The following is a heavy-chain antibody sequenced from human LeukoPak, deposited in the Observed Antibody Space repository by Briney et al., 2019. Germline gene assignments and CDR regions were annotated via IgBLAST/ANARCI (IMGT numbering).Heavy chain of an antibody. CDR2: IYYSGVT. Sequence: TSETLSLTCTVSGDSITTYYWSWIRQPPGKGLEYIGYIYYSGVTNYQPSLKSRVTMSLDTSKNQFSLKLSSVTAADTAVYYCAREKDPVADFDYWGQGTLVTVSS. J-gene: IGHJ4*02. CDR3: AREKDPVADFDY. V-gene: IGHV4-59*12. CDR1: GDSITTYY.